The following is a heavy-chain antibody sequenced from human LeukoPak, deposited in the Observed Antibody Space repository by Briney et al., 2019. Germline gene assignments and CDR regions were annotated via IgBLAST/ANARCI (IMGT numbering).Heavy chain of an antibody. Sequence: GGSLRLSCAASGFAFSSYSMNWVRQAPGKGLEWVSSISSSSSYIYYADSVKGRFTISRDNAKNSLYLQMNSLRAEDTAVHYCARGTSDIVATIPWGQGTLVTVSS. CDR1: GFAFSSYS. D-gene: IGHD5-12*01. V-gene: IGHV3-21*01. J-gene: IGHJ5*02. CDR3: ARGTSDIVATIP. CDR2: ISSSSSYI.